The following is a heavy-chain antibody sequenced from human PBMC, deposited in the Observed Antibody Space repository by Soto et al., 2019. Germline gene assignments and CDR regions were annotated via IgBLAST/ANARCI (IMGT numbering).Heavy chain of an antibody. J-gene: IGHJ4*02. CDR3: ARDPPTIASAGREDY. D-gene: IGHD6-13*01. CDR2: ISAYNGNT. V-gene: IGHV1-18*01. Sequence: QVQLVQSGAEVKKPGASVKVSCKASGYIFTSYGISWVRQAPGQGLEWMGWISAYNGNTNYAQKLQGSVNVTTDTSTSTAYMELRSLRSDDTAVYYCARDPPTIASAGREDYWGQGTLVTVSS. CDR1: GYIFTSYG.